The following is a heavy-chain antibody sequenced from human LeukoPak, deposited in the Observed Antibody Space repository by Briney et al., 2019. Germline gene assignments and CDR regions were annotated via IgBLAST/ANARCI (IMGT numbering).Heavy chain of an antibody. CDR1: GGSISSYY. CDR3: ARSTYYYDSSGYLVSPIIDY. J-gene: IGHJ4*02. Sequence: SETLSLTCTVSGGSISSYYWGWIRQPPGKGLEWIGSIYYSGSTYCNPSLKSRVTISVDTSKNQFSLKLSSVTAADTAVYYCARSTYYYDSSGYLVSPIIDYWGQGTLVTVSS. V-gene: IGHV4-39*01. CDR2: IYYSGST. D-gene: IGHD3-22*01.